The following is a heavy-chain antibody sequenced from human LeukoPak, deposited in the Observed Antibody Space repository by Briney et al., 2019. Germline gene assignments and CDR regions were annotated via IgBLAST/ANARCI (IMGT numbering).Heavy chain of an antibody. Sequence: GGSLRLSCAASGFTFSSYSMNWVRQAPGKGLEWVSSISSSSSYIYYADSVKGRFTISRDNAKNSLYLQMNSLRAEDTAVYYCARDGRRYCSSTSCCVVYWGQGTLVTVSS. D-gene: IGHD2-2*01. CDR1: GFTFSSYS. CDR2: ISSSSSYI. CDR3: ARDGRRYCSSTSCCVVY. J-gene: IGHJ4*02. V-gene: IGHV3-21*01.